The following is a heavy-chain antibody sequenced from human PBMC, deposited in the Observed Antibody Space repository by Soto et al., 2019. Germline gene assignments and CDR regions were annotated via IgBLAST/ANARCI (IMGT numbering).Heavy chain of an antibody. CDR3: ARPLYSSSSVYYALAV. Sequence: GGSLRLSCAASGFTFSNSGMHWVRQAPGKGLEWVAVIWYDGSNKYYADSVKGRFTISRDNSKNTLYLQMNILRAEDTAVYFCARPLYSSSSVYYALAVWGQGTTVTVSS. D-gene: IGHD6-13*01. CDR1: GFTFSNSG. J-gene: IGHJ6*02. V-gene: IGHV3-33*01. CDR2: IWYDGSNK.